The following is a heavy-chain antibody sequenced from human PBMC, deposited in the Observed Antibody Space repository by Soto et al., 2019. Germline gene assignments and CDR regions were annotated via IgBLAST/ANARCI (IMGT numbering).Heavy chain of an antibody. CDR1: GFTFSSYE. J-gene: IGHJ6*02. V-gene: IGHV3-48*03. D-gene: IGHD2-15*01. Sequence: VGSLRLSGAASGFTFSSYEMNWVRQAPGKGLEWVSYISSSGSTIYYADSVKGRFTISRDNAKNSLYLQMNSLRAEDTAVYYCASPGMAAAKSYYYYYGMDVWGQGTTVTVSS. CDR2: ISSSGSTI. CDR3: ASPGMAAAKSYYYYYGMDV.